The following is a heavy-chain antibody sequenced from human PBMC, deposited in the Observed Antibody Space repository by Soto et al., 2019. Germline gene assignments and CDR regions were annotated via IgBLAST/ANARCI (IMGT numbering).Heavy chain of an antibody. V-gene: IGHV3-33*01. CDR2: IWYDGSNK. CDR1: GFTFSSYG. Sequence: GGALRLSCAAAGFTFSSYGMHWVRQAPGKGLEWVAVIWYDGSNKYYADSVKGRFTISRDNSKNTLYLQMNSLRAEDTAVYYCARVSGDAETGDYWGQGTLVTVSS. J-gene: IGHJ4*02. CDR3: ARVSGDAETGDY.